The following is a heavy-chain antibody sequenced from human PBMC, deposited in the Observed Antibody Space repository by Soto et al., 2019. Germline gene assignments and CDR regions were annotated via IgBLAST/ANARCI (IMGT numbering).Heavy chain of an antibody. CDR2: IYYSGGT. J-gene: IGHJ4*02. V-gene: IGHV4-39*01. D-gene: IGHD2-2*01. Sequence: QLQLQESGPGLVKPSETLSLTCTVSGGSISSSSYYWGWIRQPPGKGLEWIGSIYYSGGTYYNPPLKSRVTKTVYTSKNQFSLKMSSVTAADTAVYYCARHGAIDCSSTSCPLGLFDYWGQGTLVTVSS. CDR3: ARHGAIDCSSTSCPLGLFDY. CDR1: GGSISSSSYY.